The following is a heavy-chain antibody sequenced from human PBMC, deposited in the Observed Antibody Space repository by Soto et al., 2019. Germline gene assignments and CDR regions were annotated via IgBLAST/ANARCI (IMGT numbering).Heavy chain of an antibody. Sequence: QVQLVESGGGLVKPGGSLRLSCAASGLTFSDHYMTWIRQAPGKGLEWISYISSSAGTISYADSVKGRFTISRDNAKNSLYLQMTNPGAEYAALYSCARAPYVGSGTYYYDAFDVWGQGTTVTVSS. J-gene: IGHJ6*02. D-gene: IGHD3-10*01. CDR1: GLTFSDHY. CDR2: ISSSAGTI. CDR3: ARAPYVGSGTYYYDAFDV. V-gene: IGHV3-11*01.